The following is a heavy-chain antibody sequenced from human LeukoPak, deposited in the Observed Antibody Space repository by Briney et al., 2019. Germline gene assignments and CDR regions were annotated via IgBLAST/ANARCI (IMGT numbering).Heavy chain of an antibody. D-gene: IGHD7-27*01. CDR1: GFTFSSYG. CDR2: ISSNGGST. J-gene: IGHJ4*02. V-gene: IGHV3-64D*09. CDR3: VKEGPNWGLFDY. Sequence: GGSLRLSCSASGFTFSSYGMHWVRQAPGKGLEYGSAISSNGGSTHYADSVKGRFTISRDNSENTVYLQMSSLRVEDTALYYCVKEGPNWGLFDYWGQGTLVTVSS.